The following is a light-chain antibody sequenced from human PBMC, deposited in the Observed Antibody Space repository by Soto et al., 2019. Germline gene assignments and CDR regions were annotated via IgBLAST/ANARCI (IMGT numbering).Light chain of an antibody. V-gene: IGLV1-44*01. CDR3: AAWDDSLNGPV. J-gene: IGLJ2*01. CDR2: SNN. CDR1: TSNIGSDT. Sequence: QSVLTQPPSASGTPGQRVTISWSGSTSNIGSDTVNCYQHLPGTAPKLLIYSNNHRPSGGPDRFSGSKSGTSASPAISGLQSEDEADYHCAAWDDSLNGPVFGGGTKLTVL.